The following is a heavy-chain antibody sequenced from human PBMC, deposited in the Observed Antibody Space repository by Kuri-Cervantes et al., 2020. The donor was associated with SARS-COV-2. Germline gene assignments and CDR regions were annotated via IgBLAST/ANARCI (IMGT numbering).Heavy chain of an antibody. CDR1: GYSISSGYY. J-gene: IGHJ4*02. D-gene: IGHD2-2*01. CDR3: ASYHQLLPRRSFDY. Sequence: ESLKISCAVSGYSISSGYYWGWIRQPPGKGLEWIGSIYYSGSTYDNPSLKSRVTISVDTSKNQFSLKLSSVTAADTAVYYCASYHQLLPRRSFDYWGQGTLVTVSS. V-gene: IGHV4-38-2*01. CDR2: IYYSGST.